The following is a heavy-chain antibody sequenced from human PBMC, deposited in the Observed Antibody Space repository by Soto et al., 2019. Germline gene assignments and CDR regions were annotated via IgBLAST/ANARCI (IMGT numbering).Heavy chain of an antibody. D-gene: IGHD4-4*01. V-gene: IGHV1-69*06. CDR3: ARDRLQLYYYYGMDV. CDR1: GGTFSSYA. Sequence: QVQLVESGGGVVQPGRSLRLSCAASGGTFSSYAISWVRQAPGQGLEWMGGIIPIFGTANYAQKFQGRVTITADKSTSTAYMELSSLRSEDTAVYYCARDRLQLYYYYGMDVWGQGTTVTVSS. CDR2: IIPIFGTA. J-gene: IGHJ6*02.